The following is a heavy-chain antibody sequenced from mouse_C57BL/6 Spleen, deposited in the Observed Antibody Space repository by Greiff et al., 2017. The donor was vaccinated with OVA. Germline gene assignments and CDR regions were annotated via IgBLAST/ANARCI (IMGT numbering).Heavy chain of an antibody. CDR1: GFTFNTYA. D-gene: IGHD2-2*01. CDR2: IRRKSSNYAT. V-gene: IGHV10-3*01. Sequence: EVKLEESGGGLVQPKGSLKLSCAASGFTFNTYAMHWVRQAPGKGLEWVARIRRKSSNYATYYADSVKDRFTISRDDSQSMLYLQMNNLKTEDTAMYYCVRGYGYDGAFAYWGQGTLVTVSA. J-gene: IGHJ3*01. CDR3: VRGYGYDGAFAY.